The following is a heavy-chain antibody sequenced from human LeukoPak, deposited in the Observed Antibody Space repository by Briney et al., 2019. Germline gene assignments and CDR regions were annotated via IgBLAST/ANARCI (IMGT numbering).Heavy chain of an antibody. CDR3: AKDPGRRNLFDP. CDR1: GFTFSSYA. Sequence: GGSLRLSCAASGFTFSSYAMSWVRQAPGKGLEWVSAISGSGGSTYYADSVKGRFTISRDNSKNTLCLQMNSLRAEDTAVYYCAKDPGRRNLFDPWGQGTLVTVSS. J-gene: IGHJ5*02. V-gene: IGHV3-23*01. CDR2: ISGSGGST.